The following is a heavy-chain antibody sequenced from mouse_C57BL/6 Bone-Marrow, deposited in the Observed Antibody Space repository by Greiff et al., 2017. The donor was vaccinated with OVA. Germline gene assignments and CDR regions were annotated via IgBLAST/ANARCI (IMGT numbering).Heavy chain of an antibody. Sequence: EVQLVESGPGLVKPSQSLSLTCSVTGYSITSGYYWNWIRQFPGNKLECMGYISYDGSNNYNPSLKNRISITRDTSKKQLFLKLNSVTNEDTATYYCARGIYDYDGDYWGQGTTLTVSS. CDR2: ISYDGSN. CDR1: GYSITSGYY. J-gene: IGHJ2*01. V-gene: IGHV3-6*01. CDR3: ARGIYDYDGDY. D-gene: IGHD2-4*01.